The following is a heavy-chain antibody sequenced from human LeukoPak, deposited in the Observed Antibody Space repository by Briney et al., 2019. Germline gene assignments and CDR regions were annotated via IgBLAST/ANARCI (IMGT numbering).Heavy chain of an antibody. J-gene: IGHJ4*02. CDR2: IKQDGSEK. D-gene: IGHD5-18*01. V-gene: IGHV3-7*01. CDR1: GFTLSTFW. Sequence: GGSLRLTCTASGFTLSTFWMSWVRQAPGKGLEWAANIKQDGSEKYYVDSVKGRFTISRDNAKKSLYLQMNSLRVEDTAVYYCARDLFSYGRGFDYWGQGTLVSVSS. CDR3: ARDLFSYGRGFDY.